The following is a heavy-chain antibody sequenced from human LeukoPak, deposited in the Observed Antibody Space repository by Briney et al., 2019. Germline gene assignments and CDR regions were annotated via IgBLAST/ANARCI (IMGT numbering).Heavy chain of an antibody. D-gene: IGHD6-13*01. CDR3: GGAATGTVGWFDP. CDR1: GDSVSSSSYY. V-gene: IGHV4-39*01. J-gene: IGHJ5*02. Sequence: SEALSLTCTVSGDSVSSSSYYWGWIRQPPGKGLEWIGSIYYSGTTSYNPSLKSRVTISVDTSKNQFSLMLTSVTASDTAVYFCGGAATGTVGWFDPWGQGTLVTVSS. CDR2: IYYSGTT.